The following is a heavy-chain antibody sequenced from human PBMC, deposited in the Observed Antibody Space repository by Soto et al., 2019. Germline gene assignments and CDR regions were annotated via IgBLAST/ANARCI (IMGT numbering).Heavy chain of an antibody. CDR1: GFTFSSYA. D-gene: IGHD1-1*01. J-gene: IGHJ4*02. CDR3: AKDPSSAFAMEYYFDY. V-gene: IGHV3-23*01. Sequence: EVQLSGSGGGLVQPGGSLRLSCAASGFTFSSYAMSWVRQAPGKGLEWVSAISGSSTSTYYADSVKCRFTISRDNSKNTLYLQMNRLRAEDTAVYYCAKDPSSAFAMEYYFDYWGQGTLVTVSS. CDR2: ISGSSTST.